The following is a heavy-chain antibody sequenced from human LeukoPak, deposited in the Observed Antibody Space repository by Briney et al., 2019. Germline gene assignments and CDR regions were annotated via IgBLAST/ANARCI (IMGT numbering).Heavy chain of an antibody. Sequence: GGSLRLSCAASGFTFSRYNMNWVRQAPGKGLEWVSSISSSSSYIYYADSVKGRFTISRDNAKNSLYLQMNSLRAEDTAVYYCARVGYSYGLYYFDYWGQGTLVTVSS. J-gene: IGHJ4*02. D-gene: IGHD5-18*01. CDR2: ISSSSSYI. V-gene: IGHV3-21*01. CDR3: ARVGYSYGLYYFDY. CDR1: GFTFSRYN.